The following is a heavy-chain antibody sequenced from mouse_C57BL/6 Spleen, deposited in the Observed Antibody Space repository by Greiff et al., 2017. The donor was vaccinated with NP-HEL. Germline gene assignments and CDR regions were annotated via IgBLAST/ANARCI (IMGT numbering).Heavy chain of an antibody. CDR3: ARFTTGTWFAY. J-gene: IGHJ3*01. CDR2: IRNKANGYTT. V-gene: IGHV7-3*01. CDR1: GFTFTDYY. D-gene: IGHD4-1*02. Sequence: EVKLVESGGGLVQPGGSLSLSCAASGFTFTDYYMSWVRQPPGKALEWLGFIRNKANGYTTEYSASVKGRFTISRDNSQSILYRQMNALRAEDSATYYCARFTTGTWFAYWGQGTLVTVSA.